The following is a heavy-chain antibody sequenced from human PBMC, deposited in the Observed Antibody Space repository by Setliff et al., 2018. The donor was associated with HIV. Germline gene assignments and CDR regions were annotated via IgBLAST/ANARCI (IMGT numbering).Heavy chain of an antibody. D-gene: IGHD4-4*01. Sequence: SVKVSCKTSGGTFSNYGTNWVRQAPGQGLEWMGRIIPRFDITNYPQKFQGRVRLTADKSTSTAYLELSSLRSEDTAVYYCAAARLLNDYRDPGAYYFDFWGRGTLVTVSS. J-gene: IGHJ4*02. CDR1: GGTFSNYG. CDR3: AAARLLNDYRDPGAYYFDF. CDR2: IIPRFDIT. V-gene: IGHV1-69*04.